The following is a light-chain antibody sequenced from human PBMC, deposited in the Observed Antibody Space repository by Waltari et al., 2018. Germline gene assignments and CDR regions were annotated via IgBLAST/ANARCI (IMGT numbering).Light chain of an antibody. CDR1: QKVFYNSNDKNY. V-gene: IGKV4-1*01. J-gene: IGKJ2*01. Sequence: DFVLTQSPDSLAVSLGERATINCKSSQKVFYNSNDKNYLVWYQQKSGQPPKLLIYWASTRECGVPDRLSGSGSGTEFTHTISNLQAEDVGVDDCQQAFTTPPTFGQGTKLEIK. CDR2: WAS. CDR3: QQAFTTPPT.